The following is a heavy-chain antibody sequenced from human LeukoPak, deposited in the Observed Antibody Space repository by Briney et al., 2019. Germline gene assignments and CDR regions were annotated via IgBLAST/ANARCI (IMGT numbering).Heavy chain of an antibody. V-gene: IGHV3-30*04. D-gene: IGHD1-26*01. CDR3: ASLLSGSNQINDY. Sequence: PGRSLRLSCAASGFTFSSYAMHWVRQAPGKGLEWVAVISYDGSNKYYADSVKGRFTISRDNSKNTLYLQMNSLRAEDTAVYYCASLLSGSNQINDYWGQGTLVTVSS. J-gene: IGHJ4*02. CDR1: GFTFSSYA. CDR2: ISYDGSNK.